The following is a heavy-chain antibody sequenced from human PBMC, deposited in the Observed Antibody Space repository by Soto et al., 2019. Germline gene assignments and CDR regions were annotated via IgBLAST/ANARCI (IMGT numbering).Heavy chain of an antibody. CDR3: ARNGYYGSGSYGY. CDR1: GGSISSGGYY. Sequence: QVQLQESGPGLVKPSQTLSLTCTVSGGSISSGGYYWSWIRQQPGKGLEWIGYIYYSGSTYYNPSLKSRVTISVDTSKNQLSRKLSSVTAADTAVYYCARNGYYGSGSYGYWGQGTLVTVSS. D-gene: IGHD3-10*01. V-gene: IGHV4-31*03. CDR2: IYYSGST. J-gene: IGHJ4*02.